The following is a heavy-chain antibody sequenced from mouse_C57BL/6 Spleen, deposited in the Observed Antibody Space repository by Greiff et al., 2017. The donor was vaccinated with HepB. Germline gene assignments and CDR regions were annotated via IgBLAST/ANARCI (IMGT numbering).Heavy chain of an antibody. CDR2: IYPGDGDT. V-gene: IGHV1-82*01. CDR3: ARGGDSNYGRAMDY. D-gene: IGHD2-5*01. Sequence: QVQLQQSGPELVKPGASVKISCKASGYAFSSSWMNWVKQRPGKGLEWIGRIYPGDGDTNYNGKFKGKATLTADKSSSTAYMQLSSLTSEDSAVYFCARGGDSNYGRAMDYWGQGTSVTVSS. CDR1: GYAFSSSW. J-gene: IGHJ4*01.